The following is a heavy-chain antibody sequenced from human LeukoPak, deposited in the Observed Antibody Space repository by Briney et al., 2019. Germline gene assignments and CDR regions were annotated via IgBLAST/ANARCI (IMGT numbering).Heavy chain of an antibody. D-gene: IGHD6-6*01. Sequence: ASVKVSCKASGYTFTSYDINWVRQATGQGLEWMGWMNPNSGNTGYAQKFQGRVTITRNTSISTAYMELSSLRSEDTAVYYCARGSAARLLGLHFGDAFDIWGQGTIVTVSS. CDR1: GYTFTSYD. CDR2: MNPNSGNT. J-gene: IGHJ3*02. V-gene: IGHV1-8*03. CDR3: ARGSAARLLGLHFGDAFDI.